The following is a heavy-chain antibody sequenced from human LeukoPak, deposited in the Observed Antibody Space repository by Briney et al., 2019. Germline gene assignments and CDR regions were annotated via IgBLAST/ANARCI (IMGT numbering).Heavy chain of an antibody. CDR1: GFTLTNYA. V-gene: IGHV3-23*01. CDR3: AKEHMAAAVYYFDY. CDR2: INPSSGNT. J-gene: IGHJ4*02. Sequence: GGSLRLSCAASGFTLTNYAMSWVRQAPGKGLEWVSSINPSSGNTYYADSVKGRFTIFGDNSKNTLYLQMNSLRAEDTAVYYCAKEHMAAAVYYFDYWGQGTLVTV. D-gene: IGHD2-15*01.